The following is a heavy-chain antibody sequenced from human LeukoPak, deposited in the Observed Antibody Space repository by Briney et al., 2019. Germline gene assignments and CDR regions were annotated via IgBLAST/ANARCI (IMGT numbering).Heavy chain of an antibody. V-gene: IGHV4-34*01. D-gene: IGHD6-13*01. Sequence: SETLSLTCAVYGGSLSGYYWSWIRQPPGKGLEWIGEINHSGSTNYNPSLKSRVTISVDTSKNQFSLKLSSVTAADTAVYYCAREPIAAAGTRGSDFDYWGQGTLVTVSS. CDR2: INHSGST. CDR3: AREPIAAAGTRGSDFDY. J-gene: IGHJ4*02. CDR1: GGSLSGYY.